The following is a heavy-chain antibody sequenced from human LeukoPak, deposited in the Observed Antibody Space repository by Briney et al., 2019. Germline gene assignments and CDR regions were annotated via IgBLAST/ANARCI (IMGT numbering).Heavy chain of an antibody. J-gene: IGHJ4*02. CDR2: ISGSCGST. CDR1: GLTFSSYA. Sequence: GWSLRLSCAASGLTFSSYAMSWVRQAPGKGLDWVSAISGSCGSTYYADSAKGRFTISRDNSKNTLYLQMISLRAEHTAVYYCARREGWLQSGYWGQGTLVTVSS. CDR3: ARREGWLQSGY. D-gene: IGHD5-24*01. V-gene: IGHV3-23*01.